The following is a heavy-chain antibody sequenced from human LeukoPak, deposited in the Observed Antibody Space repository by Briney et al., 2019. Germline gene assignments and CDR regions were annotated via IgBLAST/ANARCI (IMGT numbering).Heavy chain of an antibody. CDR2: LNLNGSDK. CDR1: GFSFTKYW. CDR3: AREPNSFDY. Sequence: GGSLRLSCAASGFSFTKYWMTWVRQAPGKGLEWVANLNLNGSDKFYVDSVKGRFAISRDNAKNSLSLQMNSLGAEDTAVYYCAREPNSFDYWGQGTLVTVSS. J-gene: IGHJ4*02. V-gene: IGHV3-7*01.